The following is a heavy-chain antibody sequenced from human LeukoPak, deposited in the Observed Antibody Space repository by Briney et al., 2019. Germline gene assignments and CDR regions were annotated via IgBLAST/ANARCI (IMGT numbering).Heavy chain of an antibody. CDR2: ISISGHP. CDR1: TFTLSNYD. CDR3: ARTGDHALDI. V-gene: IGHV3-13*04. D-gene: IGHD3-10*01. Sequence: GGSLGLSCAASTFTLSNYDMHWVRQATGKGLGWVSSISISGHPFYPDSVKGRFTISREYVKNSLYLQMNSLTAGDTAVYYCARTGDHALDIWGQGTIVTVSS. J-gene: IGHJ3*02.